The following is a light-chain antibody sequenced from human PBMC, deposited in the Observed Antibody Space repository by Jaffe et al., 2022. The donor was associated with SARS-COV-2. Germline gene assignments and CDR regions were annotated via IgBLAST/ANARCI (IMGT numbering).Light chain of an antibody. V-gene: IGLV2-11*01. CDR3: CSYAGSQTWV. J-gene: IGLJ2*01. CDR2: DVT. CDR1: SSDVGSYNY. Sequence: QSALTQPRSVSGSPGQSVTISCTGTSSDVGSYNYVSWYQQHPGKAPKLMIYDVTKRPSGVPDRFSGSKSGNTASLTISGLQAEDEADYYCCSYAGSQTWVFGGGTMLTVL.